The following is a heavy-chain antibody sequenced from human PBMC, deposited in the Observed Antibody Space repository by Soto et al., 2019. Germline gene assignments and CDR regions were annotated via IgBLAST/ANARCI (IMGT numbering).Heavy chain of an antibody. J-gene: IGHJ4*02. V-gene: IGHV4-39*01. CDR2: IYFNGNT. CDR1: GVSISDTSYY. CDR3: AIQGYY. Sequence: SETLSLTCTVSGVSISDTSYYWGWIRQPPGKGLEWIGNIYFNGNTFYNPSLKSRLTISVDTSKNQISLKLTSVTAADTAVYYCAIQGYYWGQGTLVTVSS.